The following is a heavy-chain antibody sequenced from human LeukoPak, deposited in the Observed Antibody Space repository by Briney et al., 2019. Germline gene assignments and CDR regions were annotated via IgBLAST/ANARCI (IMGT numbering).Heavy chain of an antibody. Sequence: SETLSLTCTVSGGSISSYYWSWIRQPPGKGLEWIGYIYYSGSTNYNPSLKSRVTISVDTSKSQFSLKLSSVTAADTAVYYCARLDYYDSSGYYHFDYWGQGTLVTVSS. D-gene: IGHD3-22*01. V-gene: IGHV4-59*08. CDR3: ARLDYYDSSGYYHFDY. CDR1: GGSISSYY. J-gene: IGHJ4*02. CDR2: IYYSGST.